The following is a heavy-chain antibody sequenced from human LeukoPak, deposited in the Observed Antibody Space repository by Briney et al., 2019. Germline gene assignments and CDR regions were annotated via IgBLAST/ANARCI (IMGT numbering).Heavy chain of an antibody. J-gene: IGHJ5*02. D-gene: IGHD3-16*01. CDR2: INAGNGNT. CDR1: GYTFTSYA. CDR3: ARELGLHPNWFDP. Sequence: ASVKVSCKASGYTFTSYAMHWVRQAPGQRLEWMGWINAGNGNTKYSQKFQGRVTITRDTSASTAYMELSSLRSEDTAVYYCARELGLHPNWFDPWGQGTLVTVSS. V-gene: IGHV1-3*01.